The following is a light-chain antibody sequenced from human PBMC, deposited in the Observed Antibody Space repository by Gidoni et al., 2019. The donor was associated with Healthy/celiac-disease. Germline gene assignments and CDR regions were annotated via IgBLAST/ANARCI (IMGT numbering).Light chain of an antibody. V-gene: IGKV3-20*01. CDR1: QSVSSSY. Sequence: ELVLTQSPCTLSLSPGERATLSCSASQSVSSSYLAWYQQKPGQAPRSLIYGASSRATGIPDRFSGSGSGTDFTLTISRLGTEDFAVYYCQQYGSSPYTFGQGTKLEIK. CDR3: QQYGSSPYT. J-gene: IGKJ2*01. CDR2: GAS.